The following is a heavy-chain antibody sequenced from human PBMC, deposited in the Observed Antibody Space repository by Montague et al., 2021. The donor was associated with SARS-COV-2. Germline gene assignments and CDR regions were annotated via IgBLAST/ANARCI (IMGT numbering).Heavy chain of an antibody. D-gene: IGHD2-15*01. CDR3: AGADRRRPDTTHLYYYKGMDP. J-gene: IGHJ6*02. CDR2: IYYSGRT. CDR1: GDSISTSY. Sequence: SETLSLTCTVSGDSISTSYWAWIRQPPGTGLEWIGYIYYSGRTSYNSSLKSRVTISVETSKNQVSLTLSAVTAADTAVSFCAGADRRRPDTTHLYYYKGMDPWGQGTTGTGPS. V-gene: IGHV4-59*01.